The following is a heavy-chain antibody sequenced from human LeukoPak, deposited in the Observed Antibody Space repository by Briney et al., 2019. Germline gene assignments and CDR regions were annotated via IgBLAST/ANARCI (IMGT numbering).Heavy chain of an antibody. CDR2: INPNSGGT. D-gene: IGHD4-23*01. CDR3: ARPFYGGNSDY. CDR1: GYTFTSYD. J-gene: IGHJ4*02. Sequence: ASVKVSCKASGYTFTSYDINWVRQAPGQGLEWMGRINPNSGGTNYAQKFQGRVTMTRDTSISTAYMELSRLRSDDTAVYYCARPFYGGNSDYWGQGTLVTVSS. V-gene: IGHV1-2*06.